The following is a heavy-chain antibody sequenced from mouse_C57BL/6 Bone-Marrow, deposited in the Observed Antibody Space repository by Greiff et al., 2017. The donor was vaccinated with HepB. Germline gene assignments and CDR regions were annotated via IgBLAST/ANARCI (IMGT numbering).Heavy chain of an antibody. CDR2: ILPGSGST. J-gene: IGHJ3*01. CDR1: GYTFTGYW. D-gene: IGHD1-1*01. CDR3: ARSGEGYYGSSYGFAY. V-gene: IGHV1-9*01. Sequence: QVQLQQPGAELVKPGASVKLSCKATGYTFTGYWIEWVKQRPGHGLEWIGEILPGSGSTNYNEKFKGKATFTADTCSNTAYMQLSSLTTEDSAIYYCARSGEGYYGSSYGFAYWGQGTLVTVSA.